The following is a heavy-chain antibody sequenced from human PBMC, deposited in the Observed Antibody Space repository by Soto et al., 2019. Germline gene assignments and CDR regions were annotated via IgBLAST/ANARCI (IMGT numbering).Heavy chain of an antibody. CDR3: VYRREYTTNWNEGWFDP. CDR1: GFSLTTSGVG. D-gene: IGHD1-1*01. CDR2: IYWDDDK. Sequence: QITLKESGPTLVKPTQTLTLTCTFSGFSLTTSGVGVGWIRQPPGKALEWLALIYWDDDKRYSPSLKSRLTITTDTSKNQVVLTLTIMDPVDTATYYCVYRREYTTNWNEGWFDPWGQGTLVTVSS. V-gene: IGHV2-5*02. J-gene: IGHJ5*02.